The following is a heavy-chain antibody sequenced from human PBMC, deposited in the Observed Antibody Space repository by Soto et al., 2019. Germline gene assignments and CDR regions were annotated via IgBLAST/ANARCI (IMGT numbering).Heavy chain of an antibody. V-gene: IGHV4-59*01. J-gene: IGHJ4*02. Sequence: SETLSLTCTVSGGSISSYYWGWIRQPPGKGLEWIGYIYYSGSTNYNPSLKSRVTISVDTSKNQFSLKLSSVTAADTAVYYCARYEAYCGGDCSYYFDYWGQGTLVTVSS. D-gene: IGHD2-21*02. CDR1: GGSISSYY. CDR2: IYYSGST. CDR3: ARYEAYCGGDCSYYFDY.